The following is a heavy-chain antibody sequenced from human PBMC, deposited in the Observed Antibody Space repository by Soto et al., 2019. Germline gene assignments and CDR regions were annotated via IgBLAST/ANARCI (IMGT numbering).Heavy chain of an antibody. V-gene: IGHV1-3*01. CDR1: GYTFTSYA. Sequence: QVQLVQSGAEVKKPGASVKVSCKASGYTFTSYAMHWVRQAPGQRLEWMGWINAGNGNTKYSQKFQGRVTITRDTSASTAYMELSSLRSEDTAVYYCARDLRGRGSYYLLYYWGQGTLVTVSS. CDR2: INAGNGNT. J-gene: IGHJ4*02. D-gene: IGHD1-26*01. CDR3: ARDLRGRGSYYLLYY.